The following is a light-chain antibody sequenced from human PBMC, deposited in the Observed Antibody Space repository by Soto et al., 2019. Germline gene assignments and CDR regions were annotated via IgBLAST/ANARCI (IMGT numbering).Light chain of an antibody. CDR2: GAS. CDR3: QHYGGAPLT. Sequence: EIVLTQYPGTLSLSPGEGATLSCRAGQSVSSSQLAWFQQKPGQAPRLLVYGASSRATGIPDRFSGSVSGTDFTLAISRLEPEDFAVYYCQHYGGAPLTFGQGTLLAIK. J-gene: IGKJ5*01. CDR1: QSVSSSQ. V-gene: IGKV3-20*01.